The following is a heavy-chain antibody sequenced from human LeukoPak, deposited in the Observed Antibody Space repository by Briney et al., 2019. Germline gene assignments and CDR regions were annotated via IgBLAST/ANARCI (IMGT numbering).Heavy chain of an antibody. CDR1: GFTFSGSA. CDR2: IRSKANSYAT. Sequence: GGSLRLSCAASGFTFSGSAMHWVRQASGKGLEWVGRIRSKANSYATAYAASVKGRFTISRDDSKNTAYLQMNSLKTEDTAVYYCTVSYYYDSSGYYFPFDYWGQGTLVTVSS. V-gene: IGHV3-73*01. CDR3: TVSYYYDSSGYYFPFDY. J-gene: IGHJ4*02. D-gene: IGHD3-22*01.